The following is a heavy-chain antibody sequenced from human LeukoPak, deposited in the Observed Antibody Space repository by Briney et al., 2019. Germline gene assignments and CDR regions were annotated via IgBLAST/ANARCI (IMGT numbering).Heavy chain of an antibody. V-gene: IGHV1-8*01. J-gene: IGHJ4*02. Sequence: ASVRVSCKSSGYTFTNYDINWVRQASGQGLGRMGWMNPNSGNTGSAQKFQGKVTMTSNTPISTAYMELSSLRSGDTAVYYCARGLRREQQLLRAFDYWGQGTPVTVSS. CDR3: ARGLRREQQLLRAFDY. D-gene: IGHD6-13*01. CDR2: MNPNSGNT. CDR1: GYTFTNYD.